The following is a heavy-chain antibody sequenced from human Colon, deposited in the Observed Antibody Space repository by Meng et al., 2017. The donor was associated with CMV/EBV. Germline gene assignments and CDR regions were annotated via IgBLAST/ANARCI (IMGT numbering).Heavy chain of an antibody. J-gene: IGHJ6*02. CDR2: INHSGST. CDR3: ARGALGYCSSTSCAYYYYYYGMDV. V-gene: IGHV4-34*01. CDR1: GGSFSGYY. D-gene: IGHD2-2*01. Sequence: SETLSLTCAVYGGSFSGYYWSWIRQPPGKGLEWIGEINHSGSTNYNPSLKSRVTISVDTSKNQFSLKLSSVTAADTAVYYCARGALGYCSSTSCAYYYYYYGMDVWGQGTTVTSP.